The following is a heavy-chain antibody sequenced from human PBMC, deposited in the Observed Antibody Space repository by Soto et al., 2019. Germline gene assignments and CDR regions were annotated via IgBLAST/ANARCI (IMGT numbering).Heavy chain of an antibody. CDR2: INHSGST. V-gene: IGHV4-34*01. CDR3: ARGRVVVTAGSFDY. Sequence: QVQLQQWGAGLLKPSETLSLTCAVYGGSFSGYYWSWIRQPPGKGLEWIGEINHSGSTNYNPSLKSRVTISVDTSKNQFSLKLSSVTAADTAVYYCARGRVVVTAGSFDYWGQGTLVTVSS. CDR1: GGSFSGYY. J-gene: IGHJ4*02. D-gene: IGHD2-21*02.